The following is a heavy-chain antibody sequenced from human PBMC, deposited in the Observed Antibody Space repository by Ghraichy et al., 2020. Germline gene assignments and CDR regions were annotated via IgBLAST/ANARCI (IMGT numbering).Heavy chain of an antibody. D-gene: IGHD3-10*01. J-gene: IGHJ4*02. CDR2: INHSGST. V-gene: IGHV4-34*01. CDR1: GGSFSGYY. Sequence: SETLSLTCAVYGGSFSGYYWSWIRQPPGKGLEWIGEINHSGSTNYNPSLKSRVTISVDTSKNQFSLKLSSVTAADTAVYYCARGHYYGSGSSYTPDYWGQGTLVTVSS. CDR3: ARGHYYGSGSSYTPDY.